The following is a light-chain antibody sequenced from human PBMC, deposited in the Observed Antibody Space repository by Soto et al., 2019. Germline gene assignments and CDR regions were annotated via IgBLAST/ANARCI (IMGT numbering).Light chain of an antibody. CDR2: DVS. J-gene: IGLJ3*02. V-gene: IGLV2-11*01. Sequence: QSVLTQPASVSGSPGQSIAISCTGSSSDVGIYNYVSWYQHHPGKAPKVMIYDVSKRPSGVPDRFSGSKSGNTASLTISGLQAEDEADYYCCSYAGTYTWVFGGGTKVTVL. CDR1: SSDVGIYNY. CDR3: CSYAGTYTWV.